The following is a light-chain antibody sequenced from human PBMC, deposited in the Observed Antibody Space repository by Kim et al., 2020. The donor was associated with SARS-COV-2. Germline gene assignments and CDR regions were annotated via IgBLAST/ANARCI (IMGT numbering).Light chain of an antibody. CDR3: SSYTSSSVV. CDR1: SSDVGGYNY. Sequence: QSALTQPASVSGSPGQSITISCTGTSSDVGGYNYVSWYQQHPGKAPKLMIYDVSNRPSGVSNRFSGSKSGNTASLTISGLQAEDVADYYCSSYTSSSVVFGGGTQLTVL. V-gene: IGLV2-14*03. CDR2: DVS. J-gene: IGLJ2*01.